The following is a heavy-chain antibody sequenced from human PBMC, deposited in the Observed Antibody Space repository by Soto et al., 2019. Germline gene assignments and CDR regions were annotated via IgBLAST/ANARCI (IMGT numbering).Heavy chain of an antibody. J-gene: IGHJ6*02. CDR2: ISGTGDTK. V-gene: IGHV3-11*01. Sequence: GGSLRLSCAASGLFFSDYYLSWIRQAPGRALECVAYISGTGDTKYYADSVTGRFTISRDNPKNSLYLQMNSLRPEDAAVYYCAIGGGQIYYKGLDVWGQGTTVTVSS. D-gene: IGHD3-10*01. CDR1: GLFFSDYY. CDR3: AIGGGQIYYKGLDV.